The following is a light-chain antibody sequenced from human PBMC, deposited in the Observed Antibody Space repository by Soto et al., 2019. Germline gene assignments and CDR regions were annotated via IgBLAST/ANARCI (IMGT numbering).Light chain of an antibody. CDR1: SSDVGGYNY. CDR3: TSYAGGNNV. V-gene: IGLV2-8*01. CDR2: GVN. J-gene: IGLJ1*01. Sequence: QSALTQPPSASGSPGQSVTISCTGTSSDVGGYNYVSWYQQHPGKVPKLMVYGVNKRPSGVHDRFSGSKSGNTASLTVSGLQAEDEADYYCTSYAGGNNVFGTGTKVTVL.